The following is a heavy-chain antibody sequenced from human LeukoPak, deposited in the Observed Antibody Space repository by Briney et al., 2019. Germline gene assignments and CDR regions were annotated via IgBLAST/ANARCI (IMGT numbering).Heavy chain of an antibody. Sequence: SETLSLTCTVSGYSISSGYYWGWIRQPPGKGLEWSGSFFHSGNTYYNPSLKSRVTISVDTSKNQFSLKLSSVTAADTAVYYCARAPGTTFDYWGHGNMVTVSS. D-gene: IGHD4-17*01. CDR1: GYSISSGYY. V-gene: IGHV4-38-2*02. J-gene: IGHJ4*01. CDR2: FFHSGNT. CDR3: ARAPGTTFDY.